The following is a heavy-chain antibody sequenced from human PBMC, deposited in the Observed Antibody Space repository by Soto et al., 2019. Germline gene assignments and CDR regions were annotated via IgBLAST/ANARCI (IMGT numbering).Heavy chain of an antibody. D-gene: IGHD2-8*01. Sequence: SETLSLTCTVSGGSISSGGYYWSWIRQHPGKGLEWIGYIYYSGSTYYNPSLKSRVTISVDTSKNQFSLKLSSVTAADTAVYYCARAGCTNGVCYTFDYWGQGTLVTVSS. J-gene: IGHJ4*02. CDR2: IYYSGST. V-gene: IGHV4-31*03. CDR1: GGSISSGGYY. CDR3: ARAGCTNGVCYTFDY.